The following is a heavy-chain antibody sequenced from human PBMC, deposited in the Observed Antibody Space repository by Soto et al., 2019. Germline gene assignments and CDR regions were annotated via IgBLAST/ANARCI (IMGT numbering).Heavy chain of an antibody. V-gene: IGHV3-72*01. J-gene: IGHJ4*02. D-gene: IGHD2-21*01. CDR3: TRDSMSYSFDH. CDR2: SENEASGYTT. Sequence: GGSLRLSCAASGFAFRDHHMDWVRQAPGKGLECVARSENEASGYTTEYAASVQGRFTISRDESKNVLLLQMNSLKTEDTAVYYCTRDSMSYSFDHWGQGIRVTVSS. CDR1: GFAFRDHH.